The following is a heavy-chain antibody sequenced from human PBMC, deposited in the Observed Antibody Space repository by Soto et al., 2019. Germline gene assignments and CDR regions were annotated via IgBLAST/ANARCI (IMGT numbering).Heavy chain of an antibody. CDR3: ARDLIVDGPDSYAMDV. CDR2: INPNSSGT. D-gene: IGHD3-22*01. CDR1: GYSLRGNY. V-gene: IGHV1-2*02. Sequence: ASVKVSCKASGYSLRGNYIHWVRQTPGQGLECMGWINPNSSGTVYAQKFQGRVTMTRDTSLTTVYMQLNRLTSDDSAVYYCARDLIVDGPDSYAMDVWGQGTTVTVSS. J-gene: IGHJ6*02.